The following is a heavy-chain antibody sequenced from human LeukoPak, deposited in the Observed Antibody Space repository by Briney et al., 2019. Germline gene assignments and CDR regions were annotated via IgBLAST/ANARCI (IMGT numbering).Heavy chain of an antibody. CDR1: GGSISSSRYY. V-gene: IGHV4-39*07. CDR2: IDYSGGT. J-gene: IGHJ5*02. D-gene: IGHD3-3*01. CDR3: ARGPSITIFGVVMYTWFDP. Sequence: SGPTLVKPSETLSLTCTVSGGSISSSRYYWGWIRQPPGKGLEWIGIIDYSGGTSFSPSLRSRVTLSVDTSKNQFSLNLISVTAADTAVYYCARGPSITIFGVVMYTWFDPWGQGTPVSLSS.